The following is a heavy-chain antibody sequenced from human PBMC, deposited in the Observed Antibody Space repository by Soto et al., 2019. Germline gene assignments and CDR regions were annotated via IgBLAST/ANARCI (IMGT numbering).Heavy chain of an antibody. V-gene: IGHV4-4*02. Sequence: QVQLQESGPGLVKPSGTLSLTCAVSGGSISSSNWWSWVRQPPGKGLEWIGEIYHSGSTNYNPSXXXXXXXXXXXXXXXXXXXXXXXXXXXXXXXXXXXXXXXXXXXXYWGQGTLVTVSS. J-gene: IGHJ4*02. CDR1: GGSISSSNW. CDR3: XXXXXXXXXXXY. CDR2: IYHSGST.